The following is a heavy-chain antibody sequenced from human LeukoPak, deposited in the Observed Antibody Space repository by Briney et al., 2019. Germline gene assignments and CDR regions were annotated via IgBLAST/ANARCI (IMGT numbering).Heavy chain of an antibody. CDR3: ASGGTAMVNLFDY. D-gene: IGHD5-18*01. V-gene: IGHV4-59*12. J-gene: IGHJ4*02. CDR2: IYYSGST. Sequence: KSSETLSLTCTVSGGSISSYYWSWIRQPPGKGLEWIGYIYYSGSTNYNPSLKSRVTISVDTSKNQFSLKLSSVTAADTAVYYCASGGTAMVNLFDYWGQGTLVTVSS. CDR1: GGSISSYY.